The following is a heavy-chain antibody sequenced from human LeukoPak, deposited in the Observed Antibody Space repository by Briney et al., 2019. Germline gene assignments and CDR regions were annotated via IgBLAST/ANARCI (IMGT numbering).Heavy chain of an antibody. CDR3: ARGGPFTSHAFDI. CDR2: IYTSGST. J-gene: IGHJ3*02. Sequence: PSQTLSLTCTVSGGSISSGSYYWSWIRQPAGKGLEWIGRIYTSGSTNYNPSLKSRVTISVDTSKNQFSLKLSSVTAADTAVYYCARGGPFTSHAFDIWGQGTMVTVSS. CDR1: GGSISSGSYY. D-gene: IGHD3-16*01. V-gene: IGHV4-61*02.